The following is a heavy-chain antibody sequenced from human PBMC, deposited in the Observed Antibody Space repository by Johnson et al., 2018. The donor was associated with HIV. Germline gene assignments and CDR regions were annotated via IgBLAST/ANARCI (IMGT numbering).Heavy chain of an antibody. CDR3: SVYFGTAFDI. CDR1: GFTFSDYY. D-gene: IGHD6-25*01. V-gene: IGHV3-15*01. J-gene: IGHJ3*02. CDR2: IKTKTEGGTT. Sequence: VQLVESGGGLVKPGGSLRLSCAASGFTFSDYYMSWIRQAPGKGLEWVGRIKTKTEGGTTDYAASVKGRFTISRDDSKNTLYLQMNSLKTEDTAVYYCSVYFGTAFDIWGQGTMVTVSS.